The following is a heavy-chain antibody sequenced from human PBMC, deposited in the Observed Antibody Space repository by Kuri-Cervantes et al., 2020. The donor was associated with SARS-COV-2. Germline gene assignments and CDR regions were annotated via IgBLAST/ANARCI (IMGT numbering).Heavy chain of an antibody. CDR2: ISGSGGST. V-gene: IGHV3-23*01. CDR1: GFTFSSYA. Sequence: GESLKISCAASGFTFSSYAMSWVRQAPGKGLEWVSAISGSGGSTYYADSVKGRFTISRDNSKNTPYLQMNSLRAEDTAVYYCARDTVRGVIRYYFDYWGQGTLVTVSS. D-gene: IGHD3-16*02. CDR3: ARDTVRGVIRYYFDY. J-gene: IGHJ4*02.